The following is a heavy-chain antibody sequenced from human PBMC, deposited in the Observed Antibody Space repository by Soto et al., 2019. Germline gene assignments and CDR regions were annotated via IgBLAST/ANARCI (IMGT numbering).Heavy chain of an antibody. V-gene: IGHV3-66*01. D-gene: IGHD6-19*01. CDR3: ARSLAVATPWFDP. CDR1: GFTVSSNY. J-gene: IGHJ5*02. Sequence: GGSLRLSCAASGFTVSSNYMSWVRQAPGKGLEWVSVIYSGGSTYYADSVKGRFTISRDNSKNTLYLQMNSLRAEDTAVYYCARSLAVATPWFDPWGQGTLVTVSS. CDR2: IYSGGST.